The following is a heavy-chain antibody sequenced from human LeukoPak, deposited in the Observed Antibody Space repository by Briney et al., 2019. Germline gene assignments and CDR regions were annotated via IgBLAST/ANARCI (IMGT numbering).Heavy chain of an antibody. CDR2: INTDGSST. CDR1: GFTFSSYW. Sequence: GGSLRLSCAASGFTFSSYWMHWVRQAPGKGLMWVSRINTDGSSTTYADSVKGRFTISRDNAKNTVYLQMHSLRAEDTAVYYCATGIKATQNTFDSWGQGTLVTVSS. J-gene: IGHJ4*02. CDR3: ATGIKATQNTFDS. V-gene: IGHV3-74*01. D-gene: IGHD1-14*01.